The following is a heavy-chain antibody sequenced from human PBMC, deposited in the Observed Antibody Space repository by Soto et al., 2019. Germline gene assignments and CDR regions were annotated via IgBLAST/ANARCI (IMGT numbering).Heavy chain of an antibody. Sequence: SETLSLTCTVSGGSISSSSYYWGWIRQPPGKGLEWIGSIYYSGSTYYNPSLKSRVTISVDTSKNQFSLKLSFVTAADTAVYYCARMWSGYNSHWGQGTLVTVSS. D-gene: IGHD6-25*01. CDR1: GGSISSSSYY. CDR3: ARMWSGYNSH. CDR2: IYYSGST. J-gene: IGHJ4*02. V-gene: IGHV4-39*01.